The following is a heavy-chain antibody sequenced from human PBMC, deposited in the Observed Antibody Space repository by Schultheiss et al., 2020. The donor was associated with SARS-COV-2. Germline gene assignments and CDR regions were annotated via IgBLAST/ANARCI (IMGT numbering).Heavy chain of an antibody. Sequence: SETLSLTCTVSGGSISSYYWSWIRQPPGKGLEWIGYIYYSGSTNYNPSLKSRVTMSVDTSKNQFSLKLSSVTAADTAVYYCARLHGYCSSTSCYSNPDYWGQGTLVTVSS. CDR3: ARLHGYCSSTSCYSNPDY. CDR1: GGSISSYY. V-gene: IGHV4-59*12. J-gene: IGHJ4*02. CDR2: IYYSGST. D-gene: IGHD2-2*01.